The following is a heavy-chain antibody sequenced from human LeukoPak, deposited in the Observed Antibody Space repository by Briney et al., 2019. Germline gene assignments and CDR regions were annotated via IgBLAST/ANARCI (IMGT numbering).Heavy chain of an antibody. D-gene: IGHD6-19*01. V-gene: IGHV4-34*01. Sequence: SETLSLTCAVYGGSFSGYYWSWIRQPPGKGLEWIGEINHSGSTNYNPSLKSRVTISVDTSKNQFSLKLSSVTAADTAVYYCARATLAVAGIGSADFDYWGQGTLVTVSS. CDR1: GGSFSGYY. J-gene: IGHJ4*02. CDR2: INHSGST. CDR3: ARATLAVAGIGSADFDY.